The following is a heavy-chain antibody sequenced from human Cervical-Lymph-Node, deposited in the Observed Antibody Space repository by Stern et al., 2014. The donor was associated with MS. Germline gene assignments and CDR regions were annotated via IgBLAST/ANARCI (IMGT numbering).Heavy chain of an antibody. J-gene: IGHJ2*01. V-gene: IGHV3-33*01. D-gene: IGHD2-15*01. Sequence: DQLVESGGGWVQPGRSLRLSCAASGFTFSDYGMHWVRQTPGKGLAGVAVIWSDGNKEYYSDSVKGRFTISRDNSQNTFYLQMNSLRVEDTAVYYCARGFCSGGTCFSLWYFDFWGRGTRVTVS. CDR1: GFTFSDYG. CDR3: ARGFCSGGTCFSLWYFDF. CDR2: IWSDGNKE.